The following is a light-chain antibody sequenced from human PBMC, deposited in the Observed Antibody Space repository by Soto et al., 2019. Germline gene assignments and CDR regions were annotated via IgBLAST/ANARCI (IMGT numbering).Light chain of an antibody. CDR3: TSPAPGSLDV. CDR2: KVS. J-gene: IGLJ1*01. Sequence: QSVLTQPASVSGSPGQSITISCTGTSSDVGGYNYVSWYQQYPGRVPKLLIYKVSNRPSGISNRFSGSKSGNTASLTISGLQAEDEADYFFTSPAPGSLDVFGSGTKLTVL. CDR1: SSDVGGYNY. V-gene: IGLV2-14*01.